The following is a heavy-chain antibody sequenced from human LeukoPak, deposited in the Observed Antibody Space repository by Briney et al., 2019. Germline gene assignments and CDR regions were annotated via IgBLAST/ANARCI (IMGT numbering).Heavy chain of an antibody. V-gene: IGHV3-7*03. Sequence: GGSLRLSCAASGFTFSSYWMSWVRQAPGKGLEWVANIKQDGSEKYYVDSVKGRFTISRDNFKTTLYLQMHSLRAEDTALYYCAKDPVPDYWGQGTLVTVSS. CDR2: IKQDGSEK. CDR3: AKDPVPDY. CDR1: GFTFSSYW. J-gene: IGHJ4*02.